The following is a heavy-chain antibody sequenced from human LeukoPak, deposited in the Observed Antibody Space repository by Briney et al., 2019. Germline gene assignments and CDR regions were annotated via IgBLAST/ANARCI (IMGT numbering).Heavy chain of an antibody. CDR2: ISDSGDYT. CDR3: AKDTSIGKYCTSGVCSPFDY. J-gene: IGHJ4*02. D-gene: IGHD2-8*01. V-gene: IGHV3-23*01. CDR1: GFTFSSYA. Sequence: GGSLRLSCAGSGFTFSSYAMSWVRQAPGKGLEWVSAISDSGDYTYYADSVRGRFTISRDNSKNTLYLHVNSLRAEDTAVYYCAKDTSIGKYCTSGVCSPFDYWGQGTLVTVSS.